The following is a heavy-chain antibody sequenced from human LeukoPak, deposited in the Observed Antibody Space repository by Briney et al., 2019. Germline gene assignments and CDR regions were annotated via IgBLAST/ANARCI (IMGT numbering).Heavy chain of an antibody. V-gene: IGHV3-7*01. J-gene: IGHJ4*02. CDR3: AKGRGYIHPFDY. D-gene: IGHD2-2*02. CDR2: INKEGSAK. Sequence: GGSLRLSCAASGFTFSTYWMSWVRQAPGKGLEWVATINKEGSAKHYVDSVKGRFTISRDNAKSLLYLQINSLRAEDTAVYYCAKGRGYIHPFDYWGQGTLVTVSS. CDR1: GFTFSTYW.